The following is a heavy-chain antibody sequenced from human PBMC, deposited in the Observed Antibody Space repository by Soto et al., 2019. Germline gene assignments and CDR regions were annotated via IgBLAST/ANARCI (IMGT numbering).Heavy chain of an antibody. CDR1: GGSISSYY. D-gene: IGHD4-4*01. CDR2: IYYSGST. Sequence: SETLSLTCTVSGGSISSYYWSWIRQPPGKGLEWIGYIYYSGSTNYNPSLKSRVTISVDTSKNQFSLKLSSVTAADTAVYYCARGKGHSNSHNWFDPWGQGTRVTVAS. V-gene: IGHV4-59*01. CDR3: ARGKGHSNSHNWFDP. J-gene: IGHJ5*02.